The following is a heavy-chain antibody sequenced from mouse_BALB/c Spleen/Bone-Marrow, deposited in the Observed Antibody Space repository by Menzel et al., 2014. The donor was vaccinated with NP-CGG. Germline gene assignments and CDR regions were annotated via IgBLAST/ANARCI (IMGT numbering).Heavy chain of an antibody. Sequence: VKLMESGPGLVQPSQSLSITCTVSGFSLTTYGIHWIRQSPGKGLEWLGVILSGGSSYYNAAFISRVSINKDNSKSQVFSKMNSLQANDTAIYYCARNYDIDAYYFDYWGQGAFITVSS. J-gene: IGHJ2*02. CDR1: GFSLTTYG. CDR2: ILSGGSS. CDR3: ARNYDIDAYYFDY. V-gene: IGHV2-2*02. D-gene: IGHD2-3*01.